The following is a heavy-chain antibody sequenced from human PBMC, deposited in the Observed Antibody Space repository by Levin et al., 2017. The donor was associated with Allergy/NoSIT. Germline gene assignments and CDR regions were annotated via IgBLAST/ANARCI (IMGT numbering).Heavy chain of an antibody. Sequence: GESLKISCKASGYTFTSYYMHWVRQAPGQGLEWMGIINPSGGSTSYAQKFQGRVTMTRDTSTSTVYMELSSLRSEDTAVYYCARGLGYCSSTSCSPFDYWGQGTLVTVSS. D-gene: IGHD2-2*01. CDR2: INPSGGST. J-gene: IGHJ4*02. CDR3: ARGLGYCSSTSCSPFDY. V-gene: IGHV1-46*03. CDR1: GYTFTSYY.